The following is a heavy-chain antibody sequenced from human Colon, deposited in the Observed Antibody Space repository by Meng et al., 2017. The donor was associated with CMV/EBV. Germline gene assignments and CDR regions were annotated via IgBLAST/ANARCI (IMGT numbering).Heavy chain of an antibody. J-gene: IGHJ4*02. Sequence: SFADYAISWVRQAPGQGLEWMGGIIPMCGVAKYAQKFQGRVTISADKATSTAYMELGSLRSDDTAVYYCARDAGYCSTTSCYLGDYWGQGTPVTVSS. V-gene: IGHV1-69*17. D-gene: IGHD2-2*01. CDR3: ARDAGYCSTTSCYLGDY. CDR2: IIPMCGVA. CDR1: SFADYA.